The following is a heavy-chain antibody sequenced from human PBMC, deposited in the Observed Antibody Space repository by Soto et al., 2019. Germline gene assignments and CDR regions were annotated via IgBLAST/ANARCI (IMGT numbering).Heavy chain of an antibody. Sequence: QMQLVESGGGVVQPGRSLRLSCAASGFTFRSYGIHWVRQAPGKGLEWVALIWFDGSKKYYVDSVKGRFAVSRDNSKNTLYRQMNRLRVEDTAVYYCARDRLVPYGYGMDVWGQGTTVTVSS. V-gene: IGHV3-33*01. CDR3: ARDRLVPYGYGMDV. CDR1: GFTFRSYG. D-gene: IGHD2-2*01. J-gene: IGHJ6*02. CDR2: IWFDGSKK.